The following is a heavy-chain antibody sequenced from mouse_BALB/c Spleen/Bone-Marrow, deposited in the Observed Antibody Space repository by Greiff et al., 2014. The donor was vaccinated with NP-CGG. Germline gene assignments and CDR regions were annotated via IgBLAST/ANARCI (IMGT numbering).Heavy chain of an antibody. Sequence: EVQLQQSGPELVKPGASMKITCKASGYTFTDYIMDWVRLSHGKSLEWIGDINVNNGGTIYNQKFKGKATLTVDKSSSTAYMELRSLTSEDTAVYYCVTGTAWFTYWGQGTLVTVST. V-gene: IGHV1-18*01. J-gene: IGHJ3*01. CDR2: INVNNGGT. CDR3: VTGTAWFTY. CDR1: GYTFTDYI. D-gene: IGHD4-1*01.